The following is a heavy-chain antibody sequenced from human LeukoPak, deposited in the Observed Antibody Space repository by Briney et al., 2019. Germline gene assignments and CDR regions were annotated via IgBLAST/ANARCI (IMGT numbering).Heavy chain of an antibody. CDR2: IFPKTGGT. CDR3: AGPWDQVGFDP. D-gene: IGHD1-26*01. CDR1: GYTFTGYY. Sequence: ASVKVSCKASGYTFTGYYLHWVRQAPGQGLEWMGWIFPKTGGTSYTQKFQGRVTMTRDTSISTAYMELIGLRSDDTAVYYCAGPWDQVGFDPWGQGTLVTVSS. V-gene: IGHV1-2*02. J-gene: IGHJ5*02.